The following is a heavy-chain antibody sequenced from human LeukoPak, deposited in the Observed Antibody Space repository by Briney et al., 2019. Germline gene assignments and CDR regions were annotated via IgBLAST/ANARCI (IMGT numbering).Heavy chain of an antibody. D-gene: IGHD6-13*01. V-gene: IGHV3-30-3*01. CDR2: ISYDGSNK. CDR3: AREGSSFRAFDI. Sequence: GGSLRLSCAASGFTVSSTYMSWVRQAPGKGLEWVAVISYDGSNKYYADSVKGRFTISRDNSKNSLYLQMNSLRVEDTAVYYCAREGSSFRAFDIWGQGTMVTVSS. J-gene: IGHJ3*02. CDR1: GFTVSSTY.